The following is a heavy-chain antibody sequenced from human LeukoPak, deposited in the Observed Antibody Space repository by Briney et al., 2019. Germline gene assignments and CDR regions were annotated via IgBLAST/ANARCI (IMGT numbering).Heavy chain of an antibody. J-gene: IGHJ4*02. CDR2: INPSAGST. V-gene: IGHV1-46*01. CDR1: GYTFTSCY. CDR3: ARGGCGDSAAPFDD. D-gene: IGHD2-21*02. Sequence: ASVKVSCKTSGYTFTSCYMHWVRQAPGQGLEWMGMINPSAGSTRYAQKFQGRVTMTTDTSTSTVYMELSSLRSEDTAVYYCARGGCGDSAAPFDDWGQRTLVPVSS.